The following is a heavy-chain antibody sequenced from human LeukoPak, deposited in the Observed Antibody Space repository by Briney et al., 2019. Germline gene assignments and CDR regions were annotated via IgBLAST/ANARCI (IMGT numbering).Heavy chain of an antibody. J-gene: IGHJ5*02. CDR1: GGTFSSYA. D-gene: IGHD2-15*01. V-gene: IGHV1-69*04. CDR2: IIPILGIA. CDR3: AGGSGIWYWFDP. Sequence: GASVKVSCKASGGTFSSYAISWVRQAPGQGLEWMGRIIPILGIANYAQKFRGRVTITADKSTSTAYMELSSLRSEDTAVYYCAGGSGIWYWFDPWGQGTLVTVSS.